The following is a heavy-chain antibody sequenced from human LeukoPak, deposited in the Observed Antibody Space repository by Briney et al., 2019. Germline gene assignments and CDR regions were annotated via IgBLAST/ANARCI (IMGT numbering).Heavy chain of an antibody. CDR2: ISSSGDTT. CDR3: ARDLRFLEWFSAYMDV. V-gene: IGHV3-11*01. D-gene: IGHD3-3*01. Sequence: PGGSLRLSCAASGFTFSDYYMSWIRQAPGKGLEWVSYISSSGDTTYYADSVKGRFTISRDNAKNSLYLQMNSLRAEDTAVYYCARDLRFLEWFSAYMDVWGKGTTVTVSS. CDR1: GFTFSDYY. J-gene: IGHJ6*03.